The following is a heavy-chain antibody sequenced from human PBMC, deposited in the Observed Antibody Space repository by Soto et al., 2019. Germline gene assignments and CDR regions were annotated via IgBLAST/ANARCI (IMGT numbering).Heavy chain of an antibody. V-gene: IGHV3-23*01. J-gene: IGHJ5*02. CDR1: EFSFSSYA. CDR3: AKKASGWYGWFDP. D-gene: IGHD6-19*01. Sequence: LRLSCAASEFSFSSYAMSWVREAPGKGLEWVSAISGSGGSTYYADSVKGRFTISRDNSKNTLYLQMNSLRAEDTAVYYCAKKASGWYGWFDPWGQGTLVTVSS. CDR2: ISGSGGST.